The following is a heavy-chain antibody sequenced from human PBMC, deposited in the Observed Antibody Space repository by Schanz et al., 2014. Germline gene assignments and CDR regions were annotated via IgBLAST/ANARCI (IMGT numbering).Heavy chain of an antibody. CDR3: AKGRFGELSAFDI. V-gene: IGHV3-23*01. CDR2: ISGSGAST. Sequence: EVQLLESGGGLVQPGGSLRLSCATSGFSFSSYAINWVRQAPGKGLEWVSGISGSGASTYYADSVKGRFTISRDNSNKTVDLQMNSLRAEDTAVYYCAKGRFGELSAFDIWGQGTMVTVSS. D-gene: IGHD3-10*01. CDR1: GFSFSSYA. J-gene: IGHJ3*02.